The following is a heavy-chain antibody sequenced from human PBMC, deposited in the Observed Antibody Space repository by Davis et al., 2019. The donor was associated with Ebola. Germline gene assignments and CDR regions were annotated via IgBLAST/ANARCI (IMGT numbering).Heavy chain of an antibody. CDR2: ISGSGGST. D-gene: IGHD3-16*02. J-gene: IGHJ4*02. Sequence: GESLKISCAASGFTFDDYTMHWVRQAPGKGPEWVSLISGSGGSTYYADSVKGRFTISRDNSKNTLYLQMSSLRAEDTAVYYCARVPRLGELSSYFDYWGQGTLVTVSS. CDR1: GFTFDDYT. CDR3: ARVPRLGELSSYFDY. V-gene: IGHV3-43*01.